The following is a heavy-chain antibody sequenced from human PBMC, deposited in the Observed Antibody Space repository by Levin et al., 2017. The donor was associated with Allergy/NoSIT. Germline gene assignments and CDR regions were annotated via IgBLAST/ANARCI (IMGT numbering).Heavy chain of an antibody. CDR1: GFTFSSYA. CDR3: ANHDYGDYEGNFPFDY. CDR2: ISGSGGST. J-gene: IGHJ4*02. V-gene: IGHV3-23*01. Sequence: GGSLRLSCAASGFTFSSYAMSWVRQAPGKGLEWVSAISGSGGSTYYADSVKGRFTISRDNSKNTLYLQMNSLRAEDTAVYYCANHDYGDYEGNFPFDYWGQGTLVTVSS. D-gene: IGHD4-17*01.